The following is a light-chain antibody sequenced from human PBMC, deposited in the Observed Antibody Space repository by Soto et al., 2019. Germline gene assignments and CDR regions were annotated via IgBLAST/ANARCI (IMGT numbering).Light chain of an antibody. V-gene: IGKV1-39*01. CDR2: AAS. J-gene: IGKJ1*01. CDR1: QSISSY. CDR3: LQLYNFSWT. Sequence: DIQMTQSPSSLSASVVDRVTITCLASQSISSYLNWYQQKPGKAPKLLIFAASNLQSVVPSRFSGSGSGTDFTLTISRLQPEDFATYYCLQLYNFSWTFGQGTKVDNK.